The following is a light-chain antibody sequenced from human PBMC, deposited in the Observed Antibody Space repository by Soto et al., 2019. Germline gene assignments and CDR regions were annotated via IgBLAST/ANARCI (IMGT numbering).Light chain of an antibody. CDR3: QQYSSYPPST. CDR1: QGISSY. V-gene: IGKV1-8*01. Sequence: AIRMTQSPSSFSASTGDRVTITCRASQGISSYLAWYQQKPGKAPKLLIYAASTLQSGVPSRCSGSGSGTDFTLTLRCLQSEDFATYYCQQYSSYPPSTFGNWTRLEIK. CDR2: AAS. J-gene: IGKJ5*01.